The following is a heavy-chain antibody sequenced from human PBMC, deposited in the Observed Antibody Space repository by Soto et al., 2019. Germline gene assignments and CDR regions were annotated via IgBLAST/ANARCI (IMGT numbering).Heavy chain of an antibody. CDR2: IYSLGNT. CDR3: ARQIYDSSGYYYAY. V-gene: IGHV4-39*01. J-gene: IGHJ4*02. D-gene: IGHD3-22*01. CDR1: GGSISSSSYY. Sequence: QMQLQESGPGLVKPSETLSLTCTVSGGSISSSSYYWGWIRQPPGQGLEWLGTIYSLGNTYYNPSLKSRVTISVDKSKSQLFLKLSSGTAPDTTVSYCARQIYDSSGYYYAYWGQGTLVSVSS.